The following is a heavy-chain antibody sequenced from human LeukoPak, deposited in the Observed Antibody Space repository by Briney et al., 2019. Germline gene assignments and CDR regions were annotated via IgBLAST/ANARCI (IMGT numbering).Heavy chain of an antibody. CDR2: IYSGGDT. CDR3: ARDLTMSS. J-gene: IGHJ5*02. V-gene: IGHV3-53*04. Sequence: TGGSLRLSCAASGFTVSSNYMSWVRQAPGKGLEWVSVIYSGGDTYYADSVKGRFTICRHNSKNTLLLQMNSLRAEDTAVYYCARDLTMSSWGQGTLVTVSS. CDR1: GFTVSSNY.